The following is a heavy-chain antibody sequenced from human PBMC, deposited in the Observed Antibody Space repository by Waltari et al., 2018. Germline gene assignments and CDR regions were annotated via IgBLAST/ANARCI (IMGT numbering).Heavy chain of an antibody. CDR2: IYPSGDT. CDR3: ARRGDWLPLDAFDI. CDR1: GGPIRRSASY. Sequence: QLQLQESGPGLVKSLETLSLTCAVAGGPIRRSASYWVWLRQPPGRELEWIGSIYPSGDTYYHGSLESRVRVSLDRSTNHFSMTLRSVTAADSAVYYCARRGDWLPLDAFDIWGQGTVVTVSS. D-gene: IGHD2-15*01. V-gene: IGHV4-39*02. J-gene: IGHJ3*02.